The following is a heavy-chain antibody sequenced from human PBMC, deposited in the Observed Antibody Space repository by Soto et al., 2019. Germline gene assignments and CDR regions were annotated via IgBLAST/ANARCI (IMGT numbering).Heavy chain of an antibody. Sequence: QVQLVQSGAEVKKPGSSVKVSCKASGGTFSSYAISWVRQAPGQGLEWMGGIIPIFGTANYAQKSQGRVTITAHESTSTAYMELSSLRSEDTAVYYCATYSGSNRYAFDIWGQSTMVTVSS. J-gene: IGHJ3*02. CDR2: IIPIFGTA. CDR3: ATYSGSNRYAFDI. CDR1: GGTFSSYA. D-gene: IGHD1-26*01. V-gene: IGHV1-69*01.